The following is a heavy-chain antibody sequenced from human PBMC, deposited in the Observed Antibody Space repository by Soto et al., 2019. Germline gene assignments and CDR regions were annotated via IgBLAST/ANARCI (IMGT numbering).Heavy chain of an antibody. V-gene: IGHV4-59*01. D-gene: IGHD3-3*01. J-gene: IGHJ4*02. Sequence: QVQLQESGPGLVKPSETLSLTCSVSGGSISGFYWSWIRQPPGMGLEWVGYIYYSGMTKYNPSLNSRVTMSVDTSKNQFSLKLSSVTAADTAVYYCVRGGFWRWLETDYWGQGTLVTVSS. CDR2: IYYSGMT. CDR1: GGSISGFY. CDR3: VRGGFWRWLETDY.